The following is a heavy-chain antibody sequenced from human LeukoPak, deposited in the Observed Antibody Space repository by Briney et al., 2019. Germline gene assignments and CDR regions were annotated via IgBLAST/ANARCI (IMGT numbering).Heavy chain of an antibody. CDR3: ARDDLVVGRYDYADY. CDR2: INQNGNEK. J-gene: IGHJ4*02. Sequence: GGSLRLSCAASGFTFSSYWMSWVRQAPGKGLEWVANINQNGNEKYYVDSAKGRFTVSRDNARKSPYLQMNSLRVEDTAVYFCARDDLVVGRYDYADYWGQGTLVTVSS. D-gene: IGHD2-2*01. CDR1: GFTFSSYW. V-gene: IGHV3-7*01.